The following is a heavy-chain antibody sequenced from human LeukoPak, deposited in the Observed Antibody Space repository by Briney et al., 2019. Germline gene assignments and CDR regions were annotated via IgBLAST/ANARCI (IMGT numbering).Heavy chain of an antibody. Sequence: PGGSLRLSCAASGFTVSSNYMSWVRQAPGKGLEWVSATYSGGSTYYADSVKGRFTISRDNAKNTLYLQVNSLRDEDTAVYFCVRETAYRFDPWGQGTLVIVSS. D-gene: IGHD1-1*01. CDR3: VRETAYRFDP. J-gene: IGHJ5*02. CDR2: TYSGGST. V-gene: IGHV3-53*01. CDR1: GFTVSSNY.